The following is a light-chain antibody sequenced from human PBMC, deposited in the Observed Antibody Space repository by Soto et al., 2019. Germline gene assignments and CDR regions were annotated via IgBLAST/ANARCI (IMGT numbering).Light chain of an antibody. CDR3: QVWDSSSEHVV. V-gene: IGLV3-21*02. CDR2: DDS. J-gene: IGLJ3*02. Sequence: YELTQPPSVSVAPGQTARISCGGEKIGSKSVHWYQQKAGQTPELVVYDDSDRPSGIPERFSGSNSGNTASLTITRVEGGDEADYYCQVWDSSSEHVVFGGGTKVTVL. CDR1: KIGSKS.